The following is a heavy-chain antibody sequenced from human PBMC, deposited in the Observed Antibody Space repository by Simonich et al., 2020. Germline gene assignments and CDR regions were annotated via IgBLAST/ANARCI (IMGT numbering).Heavy chain of an antibody. CDR2: ISGRGGST. J-gene: IGHJ3*02. Sequence: EVQLLESGGGLVQPGGSLRLSCAASGFTFSSYAMSWVRQAPGKGLGWDSGISGRGGSTNYADSVKGRFTISRDNSKNTLYLQMNSLRAEDTAVYYCAKEESYSSTSCYDAFDIWGQGTMVTVSS. CDR1: GFTFSSYA. CDR3: AKEESYSSTSCYDAFDI. D-gene: IGHD2-2*01. V-gene: IGHV3-23*01.